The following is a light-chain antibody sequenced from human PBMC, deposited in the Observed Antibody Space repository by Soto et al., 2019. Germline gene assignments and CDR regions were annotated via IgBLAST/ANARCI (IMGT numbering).Light chain of an antibody. CDR2: DVY. J-gene: IGLJ1*01. CDR1: SSDVGGFNY. V-gene: IGLV2-14*01. CDR3: NSYTTLSNRV. Sequence: QSALTQPASVSGSPGQSITISCTGTSSDVGGFNYVSWYQQHPGKAPKLLIFDVYSRPSGISNRFSGSKSGNTASLTISGLQAEDEANYYCNSYTTLSNRVFGTGTKLTVL.